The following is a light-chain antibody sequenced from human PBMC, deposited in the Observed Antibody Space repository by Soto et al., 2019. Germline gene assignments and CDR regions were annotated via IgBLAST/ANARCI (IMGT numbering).Light chain of an antibody. J-gene: IGKJ4*01. Sequence: EIVLTQSPGTVSLSPGERATLSCRASQSVSNSYLAWYQQKPGQAPRLLISDASSRATGIPDRFSGSGSGTDFTLTISRLEPEDFAVYYCQQYGSSVLTFGGGIKVEIK. CDR1: QSVSNSY. CDR3: QQYGSSVLT. CDR2: DAS. V-gene: IGKV3-20*01.